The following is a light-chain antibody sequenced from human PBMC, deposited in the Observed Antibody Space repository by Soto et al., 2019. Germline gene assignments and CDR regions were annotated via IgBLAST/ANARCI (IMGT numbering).Light chain of an antibody. Sequence: EIVLTQSPATLSSSPGERATLSCRATQSVDNYLAWYQQKRGQAPRLLIYEAIFMATGVPARFSGSGSGTVFTLTISSLEHEDSAVYFRQQRRDWPPTFGPGTKVDIK. CDR2: EAI. CDR1: QSVDNY. V-gene: IGKV3-11*01. J-gene: IGKJ3*01. CDR3: QQRRDWPPT.